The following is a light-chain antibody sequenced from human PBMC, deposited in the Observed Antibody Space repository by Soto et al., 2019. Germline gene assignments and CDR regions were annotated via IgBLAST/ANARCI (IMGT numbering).Light chain of an antibody. Sequence: QSVLTPPASVSGSPGQSITISCTGTSSDVGTYNSVSWYQQYPGKAPKLMIHDVSNRPSGVSNRFSGSKSGNTASLTTSGLQAEDEADYYCSSYTSSSSYVFGSGTKVTVL. CDR3: SSYTSSSSYV. CDR1: SSDVGTYNS. J-gene: IGLJ1*01. CDR2: DVS. V-gene: IGLV2-14*01.